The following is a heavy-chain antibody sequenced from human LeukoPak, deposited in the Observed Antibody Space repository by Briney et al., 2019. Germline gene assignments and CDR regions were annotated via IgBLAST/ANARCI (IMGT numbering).Heavy chain of an antibody. CDR2: TSYDGSNK. CDR3: AKDFYGGNSNFDY. V-gene: IGHV3-30*18. D-gene: IGHD4-23*01. Sequence: GGSLRLSCAASGFTFSSYGMHWVRQAPGKGLEWVAVTSYDGSNKYYADSVKGRFTISRDNSKNTLYLQMNSLRAEDTAVYYCAKDFYGGNSNFDYWGQGTLVTVSS. J-gene: IGHJ4*02. CDR1: GFTFSSYG.